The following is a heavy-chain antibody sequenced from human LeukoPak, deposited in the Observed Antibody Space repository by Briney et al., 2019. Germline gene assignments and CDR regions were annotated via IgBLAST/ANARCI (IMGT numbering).Heavy chain of an antibody. V-gene: IGHV3-23*01. CDR1: GFTFSSYG. D-gene: IGHD2/OR15-2a*01. J-gene: IGHJ4*02. Sequence: GGSLRLSCAASGFTFSSYGMSWVRQAPGKGLEWVSGISGSGNNIYYADSVKGRFTISRDKSKKFLYLQMSSLRPEDTAFYHCATERQKYFESWGQGTLVTVSS. CDR2: ISGSGNNI. CDR3: ATERQKYFES.